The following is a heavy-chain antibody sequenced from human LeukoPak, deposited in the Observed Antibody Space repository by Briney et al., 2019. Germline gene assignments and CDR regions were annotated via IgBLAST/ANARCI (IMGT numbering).Heavy chain of an antibody. CDR3: ARGITVTTSGWFDP. V-gene: IGHV4-30-2*01. J-gene: IGHJ5*02. D-gene: IGHD4-17*01. Sequence: SQTLSLTCTVSGGSISSGGYYWSWIRQPPGKGLEWIGYIYHSGSTYYNPSLKSRVTISVDRSKNQFSLKLSSVTAADTAVYYCARGITVTTSGWFDPWGQGTLVTVSS. CDR1: GGSISSGGYY. CDR2: IYHSGST.